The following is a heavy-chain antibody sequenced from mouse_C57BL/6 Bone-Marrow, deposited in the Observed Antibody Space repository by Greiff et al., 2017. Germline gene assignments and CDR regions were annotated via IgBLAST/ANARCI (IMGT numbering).Heavy chain of an antibody. Sequence: EVKVEESGGGLVQPGGSMKLSCVASGFTFSNYWMNWVRQSPEKGLEWVAQIRLKSDNYATHYAESVKGRLTISRDDSKSSVYLQMNNLRAEDTGIYYCSSSGYFAYWGQGTLVTVSA. D-gene: IGHD3-2*02. CDR2: IRLKSDNYAT. V-gene: IGHV6-3*01. J-gene: IGHJ3*01. CDR3: SSSGYFAY. CDR1: GFTFSNYW.